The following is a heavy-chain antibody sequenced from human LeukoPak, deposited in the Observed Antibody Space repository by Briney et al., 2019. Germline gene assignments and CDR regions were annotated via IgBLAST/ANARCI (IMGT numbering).Heavy chain of an antibody. V-gene: IGHV1-18*01. J-gene: IGHJ4*02. CDR2: ISAYNGNT. CDR1: GYTFTSYG. CDR3: ARGLITMVRGVIIPPFDY. D-gene: IGHD3-10*01. Sequence: ASVKVSCKASGYTFTSYGISWVRQAPGQGLEWMGWISAYNGNTNYAQKLQGRVTMTTDTSTSTAYMELRSLRSDDTAVYYCARGLITMVRGVIIPPFDYWGQGTLVTVSS.